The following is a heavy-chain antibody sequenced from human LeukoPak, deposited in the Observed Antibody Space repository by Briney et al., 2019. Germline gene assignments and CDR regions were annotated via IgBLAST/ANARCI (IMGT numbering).Heavy chain of an antibody. CDR3: AKDYGRTRQQLVDY. V-gene: IGHV3-23*01. J-gene: IGHJ4*02. CDR1: GFTFSSYA. Sequence: GGSLRLSCAASGFTFSSYAMSWVRQAPGKGLQWVSAISGSGGATYYADSVKGRFTISRDSSKNTLYLQMNSLRVEDTAIYYCAKDYGRTRQQLVDYWGQGTLVTVSS. D-gene: IGHD6-13*01. CDR2: ISGSGGAT.